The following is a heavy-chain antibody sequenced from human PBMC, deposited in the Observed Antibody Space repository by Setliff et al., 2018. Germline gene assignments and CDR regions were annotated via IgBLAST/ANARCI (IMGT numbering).Heavy chain of an antibody. Sequence: PSETLSLTCTVSGYSISSGYYWGWVRQPPGKGLEWLGTLSDSGSNYYNPSFKGRVTISEHSSQTQFFLELSSVTAADTAVYYCARHRGYSSPSLEYYYYGLNVWGQGTTVTVSS. CDR2: LSDSGSN. J-gene: IGHJ6*02. CDR1: GYSISSGYY. D-gene: IGHD3-22*01. V-gene: IGHV4-38-2*02. CDR3: ARHRGYSSPSLEYYYYGLNV.